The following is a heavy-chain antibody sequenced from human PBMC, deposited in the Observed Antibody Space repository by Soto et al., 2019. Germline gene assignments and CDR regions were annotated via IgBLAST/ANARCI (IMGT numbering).Heavy chain of an antibody. D-gene: IGHD3-10*01. Sequence: EVQLLESGGGLVQPGGSLRLSCAASGFSFASYAMNWVRQAPGKGLEWVSGTRGSGGSTYYADSVKGRFTISRDNSKNTLYLQLSSLRVEDTAVYYCAKGFGISWQYYLDYWGQGTLVTVSS. V-gene: IGHV3-23*01. CDR2: TRGSGGST. CDR3: AKGFGISWQYYLDY. J-gene: IGHJ4*02. CDR1: GFSFASYA.